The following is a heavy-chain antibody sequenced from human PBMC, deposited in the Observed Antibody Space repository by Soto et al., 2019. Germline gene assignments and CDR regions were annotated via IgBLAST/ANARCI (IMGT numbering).Heavy chain of an antibody. Sequence: QVQLVESGGGVVQPGRSLRLSCAASGFTFSSYGMHWVRQAPGKGLEWVAVIWYDGSNKYYADSVKGRFTISRDNSKNTLYLQMNRLRAEDTAVYYCARDPYYYDSSGYYPKWGQGTLVTVSS. CDR3: ARDPYYYDSSGYYPK. V-gene: IGHV3-33*01. CDR2: IWYDGSNK. J-gene: IGHJ4*02. CDR1: GFTFSSYG. D-gene: IGHD3-22*01.